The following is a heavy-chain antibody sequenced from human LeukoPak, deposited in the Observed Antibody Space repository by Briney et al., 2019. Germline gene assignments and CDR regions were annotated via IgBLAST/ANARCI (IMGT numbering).Heavy chain of an antibody. D-gene: IGHD3-10*01. CDR2: IRSKTYGGTT. CDR1: GFTFGDYG. Sequence: GGSLRLSCTTSGFTFGDYGMSWVRQAPGKGLEWVGFIRSKTYGGTTEYAASVKGRFIISRDDSKSIAYPQMNSLKTEDTAVYYCSGSFGELTFFDYWGQGTLVTVSS. CDR3: SGSFGELTFFDY. V-gene: IGHV3-49*04. J-gene: IGHJ4*02.